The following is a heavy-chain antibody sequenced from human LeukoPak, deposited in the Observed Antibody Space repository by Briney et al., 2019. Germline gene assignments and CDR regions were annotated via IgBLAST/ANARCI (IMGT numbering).Heavy chain of an antibody. V-gene: IGHV1-18*01. CDR2: ISAYDGNT. CDR1: GYTFTSYI. CDR3: ARDQYTSSWYVIGVGAFDI. D-gene: IGHD6-13*01. Sequence: ASVKVSCKASGYTFTSYIITWVRQAPGQGLEWMGWISAYDGNTNYAQKLQGRVTMTTDTSTNTAYMELRSLRSDDTAVHYCARDQYTSSWYVIGVGAFDIWGRGTMVTVSS. J-gene: IGHJ3*02.